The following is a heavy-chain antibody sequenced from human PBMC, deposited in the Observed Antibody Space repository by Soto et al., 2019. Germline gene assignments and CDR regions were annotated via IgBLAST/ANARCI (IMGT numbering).Heavy chain of an antibody. CDR3: ARYRFTGTWSTFDY. D-gene: IGHD3-16*02. CDR1: GASISSDAYH. Sequence: QVHLQESGPGLVKPSQTLSLYCAVSGASISSDAYHWSWIRQHPGKGLEWVGFISSRGRTYYNPSPTRRLTITADTSISQFSLHLTSVTAADTAMYFCARYRFTGTWSTFDYWGQGTLVTVSS. CDR2: ISSRGRT. V-gene: IGHV4-31*11. J-gene: IGHJ4*02.